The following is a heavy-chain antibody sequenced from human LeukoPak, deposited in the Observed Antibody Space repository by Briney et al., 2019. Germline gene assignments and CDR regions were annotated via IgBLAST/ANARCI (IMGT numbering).Heavy chain of an antibody. CDR1: GDSISSTNYY. D-gene: IGHD1-1*01. V-gene: IGHV4-61*02. CDR3: ARGRVSSSTWYSTYYYYFYMDV. J-gene: IGHJ6*03. CDR2: IYTSGST. Sequence: SEILSLTCTVSGDSISSTNYYWSWIRQPAGKGLEWIGRIYTSGSTNYNPSLKSRVTISVDTSKNLFSLRLRSVTAADTAVYFCARGRVSSSTWYSTYYYYFYMDVWGKGTTVTVSS.